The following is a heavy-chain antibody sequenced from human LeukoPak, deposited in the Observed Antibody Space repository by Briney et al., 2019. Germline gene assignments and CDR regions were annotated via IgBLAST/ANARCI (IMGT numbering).Heavy chain of an antibody. CDR3: ARRWDYDSRAFDI. J-gene: IGHJ3*02. CDR2: IKQDGSEK. V-gene: IGHV3-7*01. D-gene: IGHD3-22*01. Sequence: PGGSLRLSCAASGFTFSSYWMSWVRQAPGKGLEWVANIKQDGSEKYYVDSVKGRFTISRDNAKNSLYLQMNSLRAEDTAVYYCARRWDYDSRAFDIWGQGTMVTVSS. CDR1: GFTFSSYW.